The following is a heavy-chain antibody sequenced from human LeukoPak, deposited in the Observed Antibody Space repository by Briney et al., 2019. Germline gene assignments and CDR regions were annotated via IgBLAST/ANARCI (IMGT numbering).Heavy chain of an antibody. CDR2: ISSSSSYI. CDR3: ARDSYYYGSGSYFTFGKTDAFDI. J-gene: IGHJ3*02. D-gene: IGHD3-10*01. V-gene: IGHV3-21*01. Sequence: PGGSLRLSCAASGFTFSSYSMNWVRQAPGKGLECVSSISSSSSYIYYADSLKGRFTIARDNVKNSLYLQMNSLRAEDTAVYYCARDSYYYGSGSYFTFGKTDAFDIWGQGTMVTVSS. CDR1: GFTFSSYS.